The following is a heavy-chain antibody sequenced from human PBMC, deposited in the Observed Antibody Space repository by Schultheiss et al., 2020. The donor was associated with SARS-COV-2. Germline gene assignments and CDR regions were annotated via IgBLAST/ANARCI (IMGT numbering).Heavy chain of an antibody. CDR1: GFTFSSYW. Sequence: GGSLRLSCAASGFTFSSYWMHWVRQAPGKGLVWVSRINSDGSSTSYADSVKGRFTISRDNAKNSLFLQMNSLRAEDTALYYCARGGRYFDWLLLASWGQGTLVTVSS. J-gene: IGHJ4*02. V-gene: IGHV3-74*01. CDR2: INSDGSST. D-gene: IGHD3-9*01. CDR3: ARGGRYFDWLLLAS.